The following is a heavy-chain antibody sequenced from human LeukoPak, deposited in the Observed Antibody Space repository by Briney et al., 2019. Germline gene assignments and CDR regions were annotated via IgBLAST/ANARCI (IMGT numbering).Heavy chain of an antibody. J-gene: IGHJ4*02. CDR3: AKERYDGSGAAYDN. V-gene: IGHV3-20*04. CDR2: INWNGNST. Sequence: GGTLRLSCAASGFTFSSYGMSWVRQAPGKGLEWVSGINWNGNSTGYADSVKGRFTISRDNARNSLYLQMNSLRAEDTALYYCAKERYDGSGAAYDNWGQGTLVTVSS. D-gene: IGHD3-10*01. CDR1: GFTFSSYG.